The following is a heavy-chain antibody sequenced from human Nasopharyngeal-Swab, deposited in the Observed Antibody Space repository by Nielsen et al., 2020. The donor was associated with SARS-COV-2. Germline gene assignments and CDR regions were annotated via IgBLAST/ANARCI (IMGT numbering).Heavy chain of an antibody. J-gene: IGHJ6*03. CDR2: TYYRSKWYN. CDR3: ARARGAYGDYYYYYYTDV. CDR1: GVGVNSRSAA. D-gene: IGHD4-17*01. Sequence: SVTWEMAGVGVNSRSAAWTWIRQSPSRGLEWLGRTYYRSKWYNDYAVSVKSRITINPDTSKNQFSLHLNSVTPEDTAVYYCARARGAYGDYYYYYYTDVWGKGTTVTVSS. V-gene: IGHV6-1*01.